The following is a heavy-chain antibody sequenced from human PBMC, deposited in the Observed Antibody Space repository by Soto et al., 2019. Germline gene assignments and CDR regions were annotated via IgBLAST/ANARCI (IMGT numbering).Heavy chain of an antibody. CDR3: ARDLGSGYDPGDY. Sequence: QVQLVQSGAEVKKPGSSVKVSCKASGGIFGSYVFHWVRQAPGQGLEWMGGIIPMFGRPNYAQKFQGRVTITADESTSTAYMELSSLRSEDTAVFYCARDLGSGYDPGDYWGQGTLVTVSS. V-gene: IGHV1-69*12. CDR1: GGIFGSYV. CDR2: IIPMFGRP. J-gene: IGHJ4*02. D-gene: IGHD5-12*01.